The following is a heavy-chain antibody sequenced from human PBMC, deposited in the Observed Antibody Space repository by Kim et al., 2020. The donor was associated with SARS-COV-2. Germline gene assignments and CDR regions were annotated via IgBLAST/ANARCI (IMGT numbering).Heavy chain of an antibody. CDR3: ARGGKMVRSRNGMDV. J-gene: IGHJ6*02. Sequence: GGSLRLSCAASGFTFSSYAMHWVRQAPGKGLEWVAVISYDGSNKYYADSVKGRFTISRDNSKNTLYLQMNSLRAEDTAVYYCARGGKMVRSRNGMDVWGQGTTVTVSS. V-gene: IGHV3-30*04. D-gene: IGHD3-10*01. CDR2: ISYDGSNK. CDR1: GFTFSSYA.